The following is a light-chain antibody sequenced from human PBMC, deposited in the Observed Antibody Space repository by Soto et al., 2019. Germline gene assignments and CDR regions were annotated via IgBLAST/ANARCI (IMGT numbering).Light chain of an antibody. V-gene: IGKV3-15*01. CDR1: HSVSTN. CDR3: QQYKQWPLFT. CDR2: GAS. Sequence: EIVMTQSPATLSVSPGERATLSCRASHSVSTNLAWYQQRPGEAPRLLIYGASARATGIPARFSGSGFETEFTLTIGSHQSEYFAAYSCQQYKQWPLFTFGPGTRADNK. J-gene: IGKJ3*01.